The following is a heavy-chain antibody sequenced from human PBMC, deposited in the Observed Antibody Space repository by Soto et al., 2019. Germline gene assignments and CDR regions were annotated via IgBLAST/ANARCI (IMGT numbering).Heavy chain of an antibody. V-gene: IGHV1-8*01. CDR1: GYTFTSFD. CDR3: AKARKGRHTATDY. D-gene: IGHD5-18*01. CDR2: MNPSSGNT. Sequence: QVQLVQSGPEVKKPGASVKVSCKPSGYTFTSFDINWVRQATGQGLEWMGWMNPSSGNTGYAPKFQGRVIMTWDTSINTAYMELSSLRSEDTAVYFWAKARKGRHTATDYWGQGTPVIVSS. J-gene: IGHJ4*01.